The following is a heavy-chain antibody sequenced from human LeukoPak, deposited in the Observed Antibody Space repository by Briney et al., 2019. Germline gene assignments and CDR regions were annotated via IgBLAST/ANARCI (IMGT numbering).Heavy chain of an antibody. CDR1: RYSISSGYY. D-gene: IGHD6-13*01. CDR2: FYRSGRT. V-gene: IGHV4-38-2*02. Sequence: PSETLSLTCTVSRYSISSGYYWGWIRQPPGKGLEWIGSFYRSGRTYYNPSLKSRVTISVDKSKNQFSLKLSSVTAADTAVYYCARVPGGYSSSWYYFDYWGQGTLVTVSS. J-gene: IGHJ4*02. CDR3: ARVPGGYSSSWYYFDY.